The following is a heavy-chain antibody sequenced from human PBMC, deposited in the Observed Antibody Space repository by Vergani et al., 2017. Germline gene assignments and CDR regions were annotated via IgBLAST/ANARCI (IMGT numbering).Heavy chain of an antibody. CDR3: ARGSTVTTLYFYYGMDV. Sequence: EVQLVESGRGLAQPGGSLRLSCAASGFTFSSYNMNWVRQAPGKGLEWLSYSSRSSSSIYYADSVKGRFTISRDNAKNSLNLQMNSLRAGDTAVYYCARGSTVTTLYFYYGMDVWGQGTTVTVSS. V-gene: IGHV3-48*01. J-gene: IGHJ6*02. CDR2: SSRSSSSI. CDR1: GFTFSSYN. D-gene: IGHD4-17*01.